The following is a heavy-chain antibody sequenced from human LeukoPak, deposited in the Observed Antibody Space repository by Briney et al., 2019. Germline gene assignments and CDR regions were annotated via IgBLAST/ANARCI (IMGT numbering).Heavy chain of an antibody. D-gene: IGHD4-17*01. CDR1: GFTFSSYS. V-gene: IGHV3-21*01. CDR3: ARDFYGDYPSRYFDY. CDR2: ISSSSSSI. J-gene: IGHJ4*02. Sequence: KPGGSLRLSCAASGFTFSSYSMNWVRQAPGKGLEWVSSISSSSSSIYYADSVKGRFTISRDNAKNSLYLQMNSLRAEDTAVYYCARDFYGDYPSRYFDYWGQGTLVTVSS.